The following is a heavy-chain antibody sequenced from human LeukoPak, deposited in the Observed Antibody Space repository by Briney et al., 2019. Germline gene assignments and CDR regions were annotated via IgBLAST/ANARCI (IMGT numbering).Heavy chain of an antibody. CDR2: IKQDGSEK. CDR3: VRAMDV. J-gene: IGHJ6*02. V-gene: IGHV3-7*03. Sequence: GGSLRLSCTASGFTFTNYWLNWVRQAPGKGLEWVANIKQDGSEKYYVDSVKGRFTISRDNAKNSLYLQMNSLRVEDTAVYYCVRAMDVWSQGTTVTVSS. CDR1: GFTFTNYW.